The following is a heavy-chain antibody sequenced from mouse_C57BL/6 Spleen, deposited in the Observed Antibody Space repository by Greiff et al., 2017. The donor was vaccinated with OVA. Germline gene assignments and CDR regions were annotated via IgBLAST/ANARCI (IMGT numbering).Heavy chain of an antibody. V-gene: IGHV1-19*01. J-gene: IGHJ2*01. CDR2: INPYNGGT. D-gene: IGHD3-2*02. CDR3: ARVLSQATYFDY. Sequence: EVQLQQSGPVLVKPGASVKMSCKASGYTFTDYYMNWVKQSHGKSLEWIGVINPYNGGTSYNQKFKGKATLTVDKSSSTAYMELNSLTSEDSAVYYCARVLSQATYFDYWGQGTTLTVSS. CDR1: GYTFTDYY.